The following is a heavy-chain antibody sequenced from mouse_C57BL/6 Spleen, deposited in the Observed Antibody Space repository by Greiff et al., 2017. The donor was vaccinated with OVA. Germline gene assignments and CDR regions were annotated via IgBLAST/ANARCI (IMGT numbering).Heavy chain of an antibody. J-gene: IGHJ1*03. CDR1: GYTFTSYW. CDR2: IHPNNGRT. CDR3: ARSDYYGSSYVSYFDV. Sequence: VQLQQPGAELVKPGASVKLSCKASGYTFTSYWMHWVKQRPGQGLEWIGMIHPNNGRTNSNAKFKSKATLTVDKSSSTAYMQLRSLTSEDSAVYYCARSDYYGSSYVSYFDVWGTGTTVTVSS. V-gene: IGHV1-64*01. D-gene: IGHD1-1*01.